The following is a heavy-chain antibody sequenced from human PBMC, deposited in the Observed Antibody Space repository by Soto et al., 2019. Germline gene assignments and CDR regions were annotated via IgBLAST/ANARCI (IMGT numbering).Heavy chain of an antibody. Sequence: QVQLVESGGGVVQPGRSLRLSCAASGLIFSDYGMHWVRQAPGKGLEWVAIISYDGSKKYYVDSVKGRFTISRDNSKNTLFLQMNSLRAEDTAMYYCFGVPVAGRDQDYWGQGTLVTVYS. J-gene: IGHJ4*02. D-gene: IGHD6-19*01. CDR3: FGVPVAGRDQDY. V-gene: IGHV3-30*03. CDR1: GLIFSDYG. CDR2: ISYDGSKK.